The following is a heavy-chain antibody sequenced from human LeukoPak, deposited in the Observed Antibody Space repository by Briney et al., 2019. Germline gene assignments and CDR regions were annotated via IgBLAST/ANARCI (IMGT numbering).Heavy chain of an antibody. CDR1: GGSFSGYY. CDR2: INHSGGT. V-gene: IGHV4-34*01. J-gene: IGHJ2*01. D-gene: IGHD5-18*01. Sequence: SETLSLTCAVYGGSFSGYYWGWIRQPPGKGLEWIGEINHSGGTNYNPSLKSRVTISVDTSKNQFSLKLSSVTAADTAVYYCARGRGIQLWFSPGHFDLWGRGTLVTVSS. CDR3: ARGRGIQLWFSPGHFDL.